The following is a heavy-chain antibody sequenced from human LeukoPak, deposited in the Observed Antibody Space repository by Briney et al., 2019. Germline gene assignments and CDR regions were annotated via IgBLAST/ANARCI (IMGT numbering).Heavy chain of an antibody. CDR2: ISGSSSTI. Sequence: PGGCLRLSCAASGFTFSSYSMNWVRQAPGKGLEWVSYISGSSSTIYYADSVKGRFTISRDNAKNSLYLQMNSLRAEDTAVYYCATPFDYWGQGTLVTVSS. CDR3: ATPFDY. J-gene: IGHJ4*02. V-gene: IGHV3-48*01. CDR1: GFTFSSYS.